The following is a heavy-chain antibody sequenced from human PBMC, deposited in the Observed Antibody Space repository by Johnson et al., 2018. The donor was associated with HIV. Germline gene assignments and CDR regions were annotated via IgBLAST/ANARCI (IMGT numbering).Heavy chain of an antibody. CDR2: ISGSGGST. CDR3: ASGAAPDAFDI. V-gene: IGHV3-23*04. Sequence: VQLVESGGGLIQPGGSLRLSCAASGFNVSGKYMTWVRQPPGKGLEWVSAISGSGGSTYYADSVKGRFTISRDNSKNTLYLQMNSLRTEDTALYYCASGAAPDAFDIWGQGTMVTVSS. CDR1: GFNVSGKY. J-gene: IGHJ3*02. D-gene: IGHD6-25*01.